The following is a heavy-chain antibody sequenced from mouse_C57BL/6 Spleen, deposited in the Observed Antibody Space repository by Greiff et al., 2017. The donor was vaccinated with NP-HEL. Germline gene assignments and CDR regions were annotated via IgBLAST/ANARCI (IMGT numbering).Heavy chain of an antibody. CDR1: GFTFSSYA. CDR2: ISDGGSYT. Sequence: VQVVESGGGLVKPGGSLKLSCAASGFTFSSYAMSWVRQTPEKRLEWVATISDGGSYTYYPDNVKGRFTISRDNAKNNLYLQMSHLKSEDTAMYYCARRATMVTTGYYYAMDYWGQGTSVTVSS. J-gene: IGHJ4*01. CDR3: ARRATMVTTGYYYAMDY. D-gene: IGHD2-2*01. V-gene: IGHV5-4*01.